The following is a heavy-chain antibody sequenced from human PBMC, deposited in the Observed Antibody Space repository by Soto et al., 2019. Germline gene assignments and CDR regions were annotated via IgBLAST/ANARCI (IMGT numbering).Heavy chain of an antibody. J-gene: IGHJ4*02. D-gene: IGHD3-22*01. CDR2: IYYSWST. CDR1: GGSISSGGYY. Sequence: PSETLSLTCTVSGGSISSGGYYLSWIRHNPGKGLEWIGYIYYSWSTYYNPSLKGRVTISVDTSKNQFSLKLSSVTAADTAVYYCAIANYDSSGRGNYFDYWGQGTMVTVSS. CDR3: AIANYDSSGRGNYFDY. V-gene: IGHV4-31*03.